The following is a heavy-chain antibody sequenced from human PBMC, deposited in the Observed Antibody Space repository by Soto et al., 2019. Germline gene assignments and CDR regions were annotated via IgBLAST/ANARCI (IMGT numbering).Heavy chain of an antibody. CDR2: ISGSGGST. D-gene: IGHD2-15*01. V-gene: IGHV3-23*01. CDR1: GLPFWTYS. CDR3: ARWPVVAHPFDY. Sequence: PGGSLRLSCEASGLPFWTYSMSWVRQAPRKGLEWVSAISGSGGSTYYADSVKGRFTISRDNSKNTLYLQMNSLRAEGTAVYYCARWPVVAHPFDYWGQGTLLTVSS. J-gene: IGHJ4*02.